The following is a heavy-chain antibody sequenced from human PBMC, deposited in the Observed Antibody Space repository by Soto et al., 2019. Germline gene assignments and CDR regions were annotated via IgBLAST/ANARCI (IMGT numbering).Heavy chain of an antibody. Sequence: VKVSCKASGGTFSSYAISWVRQAPGQGLEWMGGIIPIFGTANYAQKFQGRVTITADESTSTAYMELSSLRSEDTAVYYCARVCSGGSCYLAFDYWGQGTLVTVSS. CDR1: GGTFSSYA. V-gene: IGHV1-69*13. J-gene: IGHJ4*02. D-gene: IGHD2-15*01. CDR3: ARVCSGGSCYLAFDY. CDR2: IIPIFGTA.